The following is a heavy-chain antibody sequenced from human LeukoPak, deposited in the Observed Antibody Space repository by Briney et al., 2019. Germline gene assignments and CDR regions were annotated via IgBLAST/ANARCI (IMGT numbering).Heavy chain of an antibody. Sequence: SETLSLTCTVSGGSISSYYWSWIRQPPGKGLEWVGCIYYSGSTNYNPSLKSRVTISVATSKNQFSLKLSSVTAADTAVYYCARDHGSSWYGADYWGQGTLVTVSS. CDR3: ARDHGSSWYGADY. D-gene: IGHD6-13*01. CDR1: GGSISSYY. CDR2: IYYSGST. J-gene: IGHJ4*02. V-gene: IGHV4-59*01.